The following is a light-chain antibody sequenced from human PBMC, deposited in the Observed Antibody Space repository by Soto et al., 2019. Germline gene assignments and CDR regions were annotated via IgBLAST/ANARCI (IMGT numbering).Light chain of an antibody. J-gene: IGKJ5*01. CDR1: QSVSSN. Sequence: EILITQSPATLSVSTGERATISCRASQSVSSNLAWYQQKTGQAPRLLIYGASTRATGIPARFSGTGSGTEFTLTISSLQSEDFAVYYCQQYNKWPITFGQGTHWRL. CDR3: QQYNKWPIT. CDR2: GAS. V-gene: IGKV3-15*01.